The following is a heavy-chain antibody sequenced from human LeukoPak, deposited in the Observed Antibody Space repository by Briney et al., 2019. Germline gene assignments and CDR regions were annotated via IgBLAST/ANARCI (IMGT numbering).Heavy chain of an antibody. D-gene: IGHD1-7*01. J-gene: IGHJ4*02. CDR3: AKDERNWNYNLASQTYD. CDR2: ISGSGTIT. V-gene: IGHV3-23*01. Sequence: PGGSLRLSCAASGFTFTDYAMNWVRQAPGKGLEWVSTISGSGTITYYADSVKGRFTVSRDNSKNTLYLQMSSLRAEDTAVYYCAKDERNWNYNLASQTYDWGQGTLVTVSS. CDR1: GFTFTDYA.